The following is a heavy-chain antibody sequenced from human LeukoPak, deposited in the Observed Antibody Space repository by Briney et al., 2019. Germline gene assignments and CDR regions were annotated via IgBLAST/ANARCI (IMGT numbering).Heavy chain of an antibody. Sequence: GGSLRLSCAASGFTFSSYGMHWVRQAPGKGLEWVAVISYDGSNKYYADSVKGRFTISRDNSKNTLYLQMNSLRAEDTAAYYCAKERRGVRTDYWGQGTLVTVSS. V-gene: IGHV3-30*18. CDR3: AKERRGVRTDY. CDR1: GFTFSSYG. J-gene: IGHJ4*02. CDR2: ISYDGSNK.